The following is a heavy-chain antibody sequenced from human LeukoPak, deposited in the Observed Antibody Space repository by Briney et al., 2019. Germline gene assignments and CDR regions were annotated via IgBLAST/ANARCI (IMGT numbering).Heavy chain of an antibody. CDR1: GYTLTELS. CDR2: FDPEDGET. CDR3: ATGHCSSTSCYGLPYFDY. Sequence: ASAKVSCKVSGYTLTELSMHWVRQAPGKGLEWVGGFDPEDGETIYAQKFQGRVTMTEDTSTDTAYMELSSLRSEDTAVYYCATGHCSSTSCYGLPYFDYWGQGTLVTVSS. V-gene: IGHV1-24*01. J-gene: IGHJ4*02. D-gene: IGHD2-2*01.